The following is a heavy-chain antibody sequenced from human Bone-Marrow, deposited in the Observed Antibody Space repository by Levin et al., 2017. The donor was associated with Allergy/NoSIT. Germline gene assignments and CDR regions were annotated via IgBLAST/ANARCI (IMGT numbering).Heavy chain of an antibody. CDR3: ARKMLYGDYFDY. J-gene: IGHJ4*02. Sequence: LSLTCEASGFTFNDYAVRWVRQPPAKWLEWVSGINHSGYGTYYADSVKGRFTISRDSSKNTLYLQMNSLRAEDTAIYYCARKMLYGDYFDYWGQGTLVTVSS. V-gene: IGHV3-23*01. CDR2: INHSGYGT. CDR1: GFTFNDYA. D-gene: IGHD2-8*01.